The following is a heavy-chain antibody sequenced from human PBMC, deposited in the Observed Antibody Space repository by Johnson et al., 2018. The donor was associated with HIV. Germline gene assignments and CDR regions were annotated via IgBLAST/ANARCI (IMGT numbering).Heavy chain of an antibody. Sequence: QVQLVESGGGLIQSGGSLRLSCAASRFTFSSYAMHWVRQAPGKGLEWVAVISYDGSNKYYADSVKGRFTISRDNSKNTLYLQMNSLRAEDTAVYYCARGPVFDIWGQGTMVTVSS. V-gene: IGHV3-30-3*01. J-gene: IGHJ3*02. CDR2: ISYDGSNK. CDR1: RFTFSSYA. CDR3: ARGPVFDI.